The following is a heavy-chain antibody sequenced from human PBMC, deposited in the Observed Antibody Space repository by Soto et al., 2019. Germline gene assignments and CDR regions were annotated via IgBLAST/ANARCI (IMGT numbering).Heavy chain of an antibody. Sequence: GGSLRLSCAASGFTFSSYSMNWVRQAPGKGLEWVSSISSSSSYIYYADSVKGRFTISRDNAKNSLYLQMNSLRAEDTAVYYCARDRPSYYDFWSGYYVPYYYYGMDVWGQGTTVTVSS. CDR3: ARDRPSYYDFWSGYYVPYYYYGMDV. V-gene: IGHV3-21*01. D-gene: IGHD3-3*01. CDR1: GFTFSSYS. CDR2: ISSSSSYI. J-gene: IGHJ6*02.